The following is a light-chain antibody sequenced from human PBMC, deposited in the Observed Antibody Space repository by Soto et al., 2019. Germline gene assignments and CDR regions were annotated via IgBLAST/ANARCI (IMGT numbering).Light chain of an antibody. CDR2: GAS. Sequence: EVVMTQSPATLSVSPGERATLSYRASESVSSDLVWYQQKPGQAPRLLIYGASTRATGIPASFSGSGSGTEFTLTISSLQSEDFAVYYCQQYNNWPRTFGQGTKVDIK. CDR1: ESVSSD. CDR3: QQYNNWPRT. V-gene: IGKV3-15*01. J-gene: IGKJ1*01.